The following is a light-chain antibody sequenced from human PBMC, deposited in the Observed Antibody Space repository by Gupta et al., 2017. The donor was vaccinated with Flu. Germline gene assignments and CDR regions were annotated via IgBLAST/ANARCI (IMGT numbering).Light chain of an antibody. CDR3: FSYAGSSAVV. Sequence: SALPQPASVSAAPGQSITISCTVTSSDVGSYNLVSWYHQHPGKAPKLLIYEGSNRPSGVANRFSGSKSGNTASLTISGLQAADEGDYYCFSYAGSSAVVFGGGTKLTVL. V-gene: IGLV2-23*01. J-gene: IGLJ2*01. CDR1: SSDVGSYNL. CDR2: EGS.